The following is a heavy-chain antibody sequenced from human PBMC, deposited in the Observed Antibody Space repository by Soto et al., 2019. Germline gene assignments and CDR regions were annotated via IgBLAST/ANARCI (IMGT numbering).Heavy chain of an antibody. J-gene: IGHJ6*02. CDR3: ARVVVGTTSDYYYGMDV. D-gene: IGHD1-26*01. CDR2: IIPIFGTA. V-gene: IGHV1-69*01. Sequence: QVQLVQSGAEVRKPGSSVKVSCKASGGTFSSYIISWVRQAPGQGLEWMGGIIPIFGTANYAQRLQGRVTITADESTSTAYMELSSLRSEDTAGYYCARVVVGTTSDYYYGMDVWGQGTTVTVSS. CDR1: GGTFSSYI.